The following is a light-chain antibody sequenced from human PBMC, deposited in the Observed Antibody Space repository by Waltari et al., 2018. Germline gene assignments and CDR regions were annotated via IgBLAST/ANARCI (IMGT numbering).Light chain of an antibody. V-gene: IGKV1-33*01. CDR3: QHYDNLLSWT. J-gene: IGKJ1*01. Sequence: DIQLTQSPSSLSASVGDRVTITCQASPDISHYLNWYQQKPGKAPKLLIQDASKETEVPSRFSGSGSGTDFTFTISSLQPEDIATYYCQHYDNLLSWTFGQGTKVEVK. CDR2: DAS. CDR1: PDISHY.